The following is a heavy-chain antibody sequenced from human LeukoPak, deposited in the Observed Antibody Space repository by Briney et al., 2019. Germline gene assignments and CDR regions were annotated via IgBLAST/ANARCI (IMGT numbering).Heavy chain of an antibody. J-gene: IGHJ5*02. CDR1: GFPVSSNY. CDR2: IHSGGST. Sequence: PGGSLRLSCAASGFPVSSNYMSWVRQAPGKGLEWVSVIHSGGSTNYADAVKGRFTISRDNSKSTLYLQVSSLRAEDTAVYYCAKDRGNNYGLGVSWGQGTLVTVSS. D-gene: IGHD5-18*01. V-gene: IGHV3-53*01. CDR3: AKDRGNNYGLGVS.